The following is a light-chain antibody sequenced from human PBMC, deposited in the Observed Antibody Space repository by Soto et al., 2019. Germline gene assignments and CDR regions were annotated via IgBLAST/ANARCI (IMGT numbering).Light chain of an antibody. J-gene: IGLJ1*01. CDR2: LVS. V-gene: IGLV2-14*01. Sequence: QSALTQPASVSGSPGQSITISCTGTTSDIGDYNYVSWYQHLPDKVPKLIISLVSNRPSGVSNRFSGSKSGNTASLTISGLQAEDEGEYYCTAWGIFGPGTKLTVL. CDR1: TSDIGDYNY. CDR3: TAWGI.